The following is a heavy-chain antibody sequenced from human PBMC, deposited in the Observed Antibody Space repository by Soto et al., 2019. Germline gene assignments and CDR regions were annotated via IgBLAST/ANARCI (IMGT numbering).Heavy chain of an antibody. D-gene: IGHD4-17*01. J-gene: IGHJ4*02. V-gene: IGHV1-3*05. Sequence: QVQLVQSGAEEKKPGASVKVSCKASGYTFTSYAMHWVRQAPGQRLEWMGWINAGIGNTKYSQKFQGRVTITRDKSASTAYMELSSLRSEDTAVYYCARSTEPRAYYFDYWGQGTLVTVSS. CDR1: GYTFTSYA. CDR3: ARSTEPRAYYFDY. CDR2: INAGIGNT.